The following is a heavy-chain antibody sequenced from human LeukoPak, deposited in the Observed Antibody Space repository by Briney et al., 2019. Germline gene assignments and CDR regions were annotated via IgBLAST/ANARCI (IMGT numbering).Heavy chain of an antibody. CDR1: GFTFSSYD. D-gene: IGHD6-13*01. V-gene: IGHV3-23*01. Sequence: GGTLRLTCAASGFTFSSYDMSWVRQAPGKGLEWVSAISGSGDSSYYADSVKGRFTISRDNSKNTLYLQMNSLRAEDTAVYYCAKTGGIAAAHWGQGTLVTVSS. CDR3: AKTGGIAAAH. J-gene: IGHJ4*02. CDR2: ISGSGDSS.